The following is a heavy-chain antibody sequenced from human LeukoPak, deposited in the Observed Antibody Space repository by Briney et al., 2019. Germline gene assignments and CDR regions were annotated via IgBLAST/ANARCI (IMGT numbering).Heavy chain of an antibody. J-gene: IGHJ6*02. Sequence: ASVKVSCKASGYXFTSYGISWVRQAPGQGLEWMGWISAYNGNTNYAQKLQGRVTMTTDTSTSTAYMELRSLRSDDTAVYYCARFLVDYGDYGGYYYYGMDVWGQGTTVTVSS. CDR3: ARFLVDYGDYGGYYYYGMDV. CDR2: ISAYNGNT. D-gene: IGHD4-17*01. V-gene: IGHV1-18*01. CDR1: GYXFTSYG.